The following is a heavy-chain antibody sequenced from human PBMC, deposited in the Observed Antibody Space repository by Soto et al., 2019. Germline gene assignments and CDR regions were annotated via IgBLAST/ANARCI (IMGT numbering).Heavy chain of an antibody. CDR3: ARDRSLCSGGSCYSSAFDI. J-gene: IGHJ3*02. CDR1: GYTFTSYG. Sequence: ASVKVSCKASGYTFTSYGLSWVRQAPGQWLEWMGWISAYNGNTNYAQKLQGRVTMTTDTSTSTAYMELRSLRSDDTAVYYCARDRSLCSGGSCYSSAFDIWGQGTMVTVSS. CDR2: ISAYNGNT. V-gene: IGHV1-18*01. D-gene: IGHD2-15*01.